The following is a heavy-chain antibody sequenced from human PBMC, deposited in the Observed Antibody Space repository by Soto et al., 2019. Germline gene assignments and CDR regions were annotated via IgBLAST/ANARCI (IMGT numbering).Heavy chain of an antibody. CDR3: ARIEMASIK. CDR2: IYYTGST. Sequence: SETLTIACRVSGSSIRSGGYYWSWLRQSPGKGLEWIGHIYYTGSTFYSPSLKSRLTISLDTSKNQFSLDLRSVTAADTAMYYCARIEMASIKWGRGTLVTVSS. V-gene: IGHV4-31*03. CDR1: GSSIRSGGYY. J-gene: IGHJ4*02.